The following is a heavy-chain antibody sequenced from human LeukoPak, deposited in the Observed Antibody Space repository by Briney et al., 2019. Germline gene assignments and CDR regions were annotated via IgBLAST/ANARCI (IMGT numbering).Heavy chain of an antibody. CDR2: INPSGGST. J-gene: IGHJ5*02. V-gene: IGHV1-46*01. Sequence: ASVKVSFKASGYTFTSYYMHWVRQAPGQGLEWMGIINPSGGSTSYAQKFQGRATITADESTNTAYIELSSLRSEDTAVYYCARDIYGVSGNLHWFDPWGQGTLVTVSS. CDR3: ARDIYGVSGNLHWFDP. CDR1: GYTFTSYY. D-gene: IGHD3-10*01.